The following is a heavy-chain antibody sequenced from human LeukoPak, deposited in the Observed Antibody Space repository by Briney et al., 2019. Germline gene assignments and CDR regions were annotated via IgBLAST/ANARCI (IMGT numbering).Heavy chain of an antibody. J-gene: IGHJ4*02. V-gene: IGHV3-9*03. CDR2: ISWNSGAI. Sequence: GGSLRLSCAASGFTFDDYAMHCVRQTPGKGLEWVSGISWNSGAIGYADSVKGRFTISRDNAKNSLSLQMNSLRPEDMALYYGAKEGGGGKFYFNYWGQGTLVTVSS. D-gene: IGHD3-16*01. CDR3: AKEGGGGKFYFNY. CDR1: GFTFDDYA.